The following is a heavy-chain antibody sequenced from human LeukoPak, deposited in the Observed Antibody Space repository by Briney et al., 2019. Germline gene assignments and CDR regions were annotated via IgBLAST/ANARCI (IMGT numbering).Heavy chain of an antibody. J-gene: IGHJ4*02. CDR1: GFTFSSYW. V-gene: IGHV3-74*01. CDR2: INSDGSST. Sequence: GGSLRLSCAASGFTFSSYWMHWVRQAPGKGLVWVSRINSDGSSTSYADSVKGRFTISRDNAKNTLYLQMNSLRAEDTAVYYCAPIFSHTGTGGYWGQGTLVTVSS. D-gene: IGHD4-17*01. CDR3: APIFSHTGTGGY.